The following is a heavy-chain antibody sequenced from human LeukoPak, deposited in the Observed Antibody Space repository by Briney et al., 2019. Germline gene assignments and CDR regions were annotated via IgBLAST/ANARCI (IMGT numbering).Heavy chain of an antibody. V-gene: IGHV3-15*01. D-gene: IGHD1-26*01. CDR2: IKRKTDGGTI. CDR3: TTDAGGSSSL. J-gene: IGHJ4*02. CDR1: GFTVSYAW. Sequence: GGSLRLSCAASGFTVSYAWMSWVRQAPGKGLEWIGRIKRKTDGGTIDCAAPVKGRFTISRDDSKNTLYLQMNSLKSEDTAVYYCTTDAGGSSSLWGQGTLVTVSS.